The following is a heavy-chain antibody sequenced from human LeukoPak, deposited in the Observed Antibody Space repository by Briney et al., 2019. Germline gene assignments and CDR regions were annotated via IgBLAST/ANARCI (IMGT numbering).Heavy chain of an antibody. CDR3: ASLAAGTPGTSYYYYYYMDV. CDR2: ISSSSIYI. D-gene: IGHD6-13*01. V-gene: IGHV3-21*04. CDR1: GFTFSSYS. J-gene: IGHJ6*03. Sequence: GGSLRLSCAASGFTFSSYSMNWVRQAPGKGLEWVSSISSSSIYIYYADSVKGRFTISRDNAKNSLYLQMNSLRAEDTAVYYYASLAAGTPGTSYYYYYYMDVWGKGTTVTISS.